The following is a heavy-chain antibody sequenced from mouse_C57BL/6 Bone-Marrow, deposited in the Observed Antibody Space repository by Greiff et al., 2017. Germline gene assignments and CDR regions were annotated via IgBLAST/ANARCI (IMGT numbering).Heavy chain of an antibody. CDR3: SGYYCSSYDWFAY. V-gene: IGHV6-6*01. Sequence: EVKLEESGGGLVQPGGSMTLSCAASGFTFSDAWMDWVRQSPEKGLEWVAEIRNKANNHETYYAESVKGRFTISRDDSKSSVSLQINSLRAEDTGFYDCSGYYCSSYDWFAYWGQGTLVTVSA. CDR1: GFTFSDAW. D-gene: IGHD1-1*01. J-gene: IGHJ3*01. CDR2: IRNKANNHET.